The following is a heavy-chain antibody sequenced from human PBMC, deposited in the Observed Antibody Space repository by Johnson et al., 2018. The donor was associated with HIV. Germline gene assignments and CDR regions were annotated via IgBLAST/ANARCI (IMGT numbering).Heavy chain of an antibody. CDR3: ARDPSRSPGAFDI. V-gene: IGHV3-66*01. CDR1: GFMFDDYG. CDR2: IYSGGTT. Sequence: VQLVESGGGLVQPGGSLRLSCAAPGFMFDDYGMSWVRQVPGKGLEWVSVIYSGGTTNYADSVKGRFTISRDNSKNTLYLQMNSLRADDTAVYYCARDPSRSPGAFDIWGQGTMVTVSS. J-gene: IGHJ3*02.